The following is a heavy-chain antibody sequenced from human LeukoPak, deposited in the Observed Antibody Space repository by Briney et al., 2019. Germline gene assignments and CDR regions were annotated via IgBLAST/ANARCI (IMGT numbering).Heavy chain of an antibody. J-gene: IGHJ1*01. D-gene: IGHD3-22*01. Sequence: PGGSLRLSCAASGFTFSSYWMHWVRQAPGKGLVWVSRIKSDGSTNYADSVKGGFTISRDNANNTLSLQMNSLRAEDTGVYYCARAPSEIGGYYPEYFRHWGQGTLVTVSS. CDR3: ARAPSEIGGYYPEYFRH. CDR1: GFTFSSYW. V-gene: IGHV3-74*01. CDR2: IKSDGST.